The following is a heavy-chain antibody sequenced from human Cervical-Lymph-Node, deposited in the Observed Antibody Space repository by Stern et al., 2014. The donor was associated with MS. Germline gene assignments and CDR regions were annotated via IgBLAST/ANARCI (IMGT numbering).Heavy chain of an antibody. D-gene: IGHD6-13*01. V-gene: IGHV3-30*18. Sequence: QVQLVQSGGGVVQPGRSLRLSCEASGFSFSRKGMHWVRQAPGKGLEWVAMIIYDGSKKNYADSVKGRFTISRDNSRNTLYLQMDSLTTEDTAVYYCAKWGAAVDLDYWGQGTLVTVSS. CDR3: AKWGAAVDLDY. CDR2: IIYDGSKK. J-gene: IGHJ4*02. CDR1: GFSFSRKG.